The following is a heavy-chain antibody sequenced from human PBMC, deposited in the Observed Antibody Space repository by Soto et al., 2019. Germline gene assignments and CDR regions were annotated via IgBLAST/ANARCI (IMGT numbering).Heavy chain of an antibody. Sequence: GGSLRLSCAASGFTFSSYAMSWVRQAPGKWLEWVSAISGSGGSTYYADSVKGRFTISRDNSKNTLYLQTNSLRAEDTAVYYCAKAPSRVGNSDYYYGMDVWGQGXTVTVYS. CDR3: AKAPSRVGNSDYYYGMDV. V-gene: IGHV3-23*01. CDR2: ISGSGGST. CDR1: GFTFSSYA. J-gene: IGHJ6*02. D-gene: IGHD1-26*01.